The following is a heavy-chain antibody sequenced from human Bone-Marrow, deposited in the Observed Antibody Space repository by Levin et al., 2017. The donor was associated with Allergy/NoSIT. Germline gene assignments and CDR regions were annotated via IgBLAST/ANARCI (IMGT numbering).Heavy chain of an antibody. V-gene: IGHV3-9*01. CDR3: AKGFWDYYGSGSKGVGYFDY. Sequence: LSLTCAASGFTFDDYAMHWVRQAPGKGLEWVSGISWNSGSIGYADSVKGRFTISRDNAKNSLYLQMNSLRAEDTALYYCAKGFWDYYGSGSKGVGYFDYWGQGTLVTVSS. CDR2: ISWNSGSI. CDR1: GFTFDDYA. D-gene: IGHD3-10*01. J-gene: IGHJ4*02.